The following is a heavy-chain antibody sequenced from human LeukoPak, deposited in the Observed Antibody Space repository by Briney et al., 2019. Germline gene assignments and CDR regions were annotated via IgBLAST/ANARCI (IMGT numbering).Heavy chain of an antibody. CDR2: GGRT. CDR3: AKDPAFSY. J-gene: IGHJ4*02. D-gene: IGHD2-2*01. V-gene: IGHV3-23*01. Sequence: GGRTHYADPVKGRFTISRDNSKNTLYLQTNSLRAEDTAVYYCAKDPAFSYWGQGTLVTVSS.